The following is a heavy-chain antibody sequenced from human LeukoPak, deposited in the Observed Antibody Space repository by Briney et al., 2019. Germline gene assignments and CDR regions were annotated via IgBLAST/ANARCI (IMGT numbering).Heavy chain of an antibody. V-gene: IGHV6-1*01. J-gene: IGHJ4*02. CDR2: TFYRSKWYN. CDR3: ARGYLGEFWSGNGLDY. D-gene: IGHD3-3*01. CDR1: GDSVSSNRAA. Sequence: SQTLSLTCVISGDSVSSNRAAWNWIRQSPSRGLEWLGRTFYRSKWYNNYGVSVKSRIIINSDTSKNQFSLQLDSVTPEDTAVYYCARGYLGEFWSGNGLDYWDQGRLVTVSS.